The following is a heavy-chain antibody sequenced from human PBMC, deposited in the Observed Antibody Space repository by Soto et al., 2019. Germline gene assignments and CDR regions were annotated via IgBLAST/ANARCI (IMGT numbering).Heavy chain of an antibody. D-gene: IGHD6-13*01. CDR2: ISSDGQTK. CDR3: ATEIAGSCDLEY. J-gene: IGHJ4*01. V-gene: IGHV3-30*03. Sequence: QVRLVESGGGVVQPGRSLRLSCVASGFSFSTFGIHWVRQAPGKGLELVGVISSDGQTKYYADSVQGRFTISRDNSKNPRYLQMASLSQEDTAVYYCATEIAGSCDLEYWGHGTLVPVSS. CDR1: GFSFSTFG.